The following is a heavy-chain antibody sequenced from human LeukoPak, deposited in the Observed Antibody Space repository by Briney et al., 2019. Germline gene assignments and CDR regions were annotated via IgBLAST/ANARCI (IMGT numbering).Heavy chain of an antibody. CDR3: TTEITMIVVVSTPFDY. J-gene: IGHJ4*02. D-gene: IGHD3-22*01. CDR2: IKSKTDGGTT. Sequence: GGSLRLSCAVSGFTFSSYAMSWVRQAPGKGLEWVGRIKSKTDGGTTDYAAPVKGRFTISRDDSKNTLYLQMNSLKTEDTAVYYCTTEITMIVVVSTPFDYWGQGTLVTVSS. CDR1: GFTFSSYA. V-gene: IGHV3-15*01.